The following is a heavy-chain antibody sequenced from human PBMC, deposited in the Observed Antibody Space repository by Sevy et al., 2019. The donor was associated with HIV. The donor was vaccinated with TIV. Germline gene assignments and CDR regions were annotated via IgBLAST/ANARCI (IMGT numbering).Heavy chain of an antibody. Sequence: GGSLRLSCTASGFTFGSYWMSWVRQAPGKGLEWVANIKQDGSEKYYVDSVKGRFTISRDNAKNSLYLQMNSLRAEDTAVYYCARDILGYCSSTSCYRGWFDPWGQGTLVTVSS. J-gene: IGHJ5*02. CDR3: ARDILGYCSSTSCYRGWFDP. CDR1: GFTFGSYW. CDR2: IKQDGSEK. V-gene: IGHV3-7*01. D-gene: IGHD2-2*01.